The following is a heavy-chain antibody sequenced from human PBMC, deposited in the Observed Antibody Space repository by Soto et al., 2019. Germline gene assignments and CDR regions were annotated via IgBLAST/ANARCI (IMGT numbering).Heavy chain of an antibody. D-gene: IGHD2-15*01. CDR1: GYTFTSCA. CDR3: ARGPGGPDGPGDY. Sequence: QVQLVQSGAEVKKPGASVKVSCKASGYTFTSCAMHWVRQAPGQRLEWMGWINAGNGNTKYSQNFQGRVTITRDTSASTAYMELSSLRSEDTAVYYCARGPGGPDGPGDYWGQGALVTVSS. J-gene: IGHJ4*02. V-gene: IGHV1-3*01. CDR2: INAGNGNT.